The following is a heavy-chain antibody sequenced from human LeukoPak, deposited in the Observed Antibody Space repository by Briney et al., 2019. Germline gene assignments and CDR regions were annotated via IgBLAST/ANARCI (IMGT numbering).Heavy chain of an antibody. CDR2: IKSKTDGGTT. Sequence: NPGGSLRLSCAASGFTLSRYWMTWVRQAPGKGLEWVGRIKSKTDGGTTDYAAPVKGRFTISRDDSKNTLYLQMNSLKTEDKAVYYCTTEGYSSGWWAAFDIWGQGTMVTVSS. CDR3: TTEGYSSGWWAAFDI. J-gene: IGHJ3*02. V-gene: IGHV3-15*01. D-gene: IGHD6-19*01. CDR1: GFTLSRYW.